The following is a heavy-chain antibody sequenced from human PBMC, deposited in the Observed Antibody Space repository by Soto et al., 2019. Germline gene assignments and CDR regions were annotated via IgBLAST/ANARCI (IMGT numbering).Heavy chain of an antibody. V-gene: IGHV3-20*01. CDR1: GFTFDDYG. Sequence: SGGSLRLSCAASGFTFDDYGMSWVRQAPGKGLEWVSGINWNGGSTGYADSVKGRFTISRDNAKNSLYLQMNSLRAEDTALYHWARVSCSSTSCQYPNWFDPWGQGTLVTVSS. CDR2: INWNGGST. D-gene: IGHD2-2*01. J-gene: IGHJ5*02. CDR3: ARVSCSSTSCQYPNWFDP.